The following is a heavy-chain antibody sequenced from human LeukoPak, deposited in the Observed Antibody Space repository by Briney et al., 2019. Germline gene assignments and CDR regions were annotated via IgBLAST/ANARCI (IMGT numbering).Heavy chain of an antibody. J-gene: IGHJ4*02. CDR3: ARARRGSSIRGPLDY. CDR1: DGSISSNFAY. Sequence: PSETLSLTCIVSDGSISSNFAYWGWIRQTPGKGLEWIGEVFHSGTPNYNPSLKTRVSISVDTSKNQFSLRLRSVTAADTAVYYCARARRGSSIRGPLDYWGQGALVTVSS. CDR2: VFHSGTP. D-gene: IGHD3-10*01. V-gene: IGHV4-39*07.